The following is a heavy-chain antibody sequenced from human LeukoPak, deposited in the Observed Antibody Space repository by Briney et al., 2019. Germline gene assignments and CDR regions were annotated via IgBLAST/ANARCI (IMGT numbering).Heavy chain of an antibody. V-gene: IGHV1-2*02. CDR3: AREYYDSSGYRKNYYYYMDV. Sequence: ASVKVSCKASGYTFTGYYMHWVRQAPGQGLEWMGWINPNSGGTNYAQKFQGRVTMTRDTSISTAYMELSRLRSDDTAVYYCAREYYDSSGYRKNYYYYMDVWGRGTTVTVSS. CDR1: GYTFTGYY. CDR2: INPNSGGT. D-gene: IGHD3-22*01. J-gene: IGHJ6*03.